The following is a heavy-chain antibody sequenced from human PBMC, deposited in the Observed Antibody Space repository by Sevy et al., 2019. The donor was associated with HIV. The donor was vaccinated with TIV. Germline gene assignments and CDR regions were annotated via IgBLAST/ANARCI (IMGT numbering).Heavy chain of an antibody. CDR3: ARDAGYSTVWYPGY. CDR2: ISFDGSDK. Sequence: GGCLRLSCAASGFSFSTHGMHWVRQAPGKGLEWVAVISFDGSDKYYSESVKGRFHISRDNSKNTLLMKMSSLRAEDTAVYYCARDAGYSTVWYPGYWGQGTLVTVSS. CDR1: GFSFSTHG. D-gene: IGHD6-19*01. J-gene: IGHJ4*02. V-gene: IGHV3-30*03.